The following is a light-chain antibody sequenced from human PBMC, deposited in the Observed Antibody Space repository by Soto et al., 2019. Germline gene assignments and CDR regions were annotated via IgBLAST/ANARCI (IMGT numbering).Light chain of an antibody. CDR1: QSISSW. Sequence: DIPMTQSPSTLSASVGDRVTITCRASQSISSWLAWYQQKPGKAPKLLIYDASTLESGVPSSFSGSGSGTEFTLSISSLQPDDFATYYCQQYNSYPYTFGQGTKLEIK. J-gene: IGKJ2*01. CDR2: DAS. CDR3: QQYNSYPYT. V-gene: IGKV1-5*01.